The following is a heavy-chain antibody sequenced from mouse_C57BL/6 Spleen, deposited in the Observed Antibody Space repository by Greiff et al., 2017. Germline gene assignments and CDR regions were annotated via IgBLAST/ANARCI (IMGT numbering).Heavy chain of an antibody. D-gene: IGHD1-1*01. CDR1: GYTFTDYN. V-gene: IGHV1-18*01. Sequence: EVQLQQSGPELVKPGASVKIPCKASGYTFTDYNMDWVKQSHGKSLEWIGDINPNNGGTIYNQKFKGKATLTVAQSSSTAYMELRSLTSEDTAVYYCARSAHYYYGSSPNYCAMDYWGQGTSVTVSS. CDR2: INPNNGGT. CDR3: ARSAHYYYGSSPNYCAMDY. J-gene: IGHJ4*01.